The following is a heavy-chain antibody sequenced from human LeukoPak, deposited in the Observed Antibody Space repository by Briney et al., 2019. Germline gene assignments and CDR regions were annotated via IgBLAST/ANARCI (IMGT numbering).Heavy chain of an antibody. V-gene: IGHV1-46*01. CDR2: INPSGGST. CDR1: GYSFTDYY. J-gene: IGHJ5*02. Sequence: GASVKVSCKASGYSFTDYYINWVRQAPGQGLEWMGWINPSGGSTSYAQKFQGRVTMTRDTSTSTVYMELSSLRSEDTAVYYCARGERYQLLSNLNWFDPWGQGTLVTVSS. CDR3: ARGERYQLLSNLNWFDP. D-gene: IGHD2-2*01.